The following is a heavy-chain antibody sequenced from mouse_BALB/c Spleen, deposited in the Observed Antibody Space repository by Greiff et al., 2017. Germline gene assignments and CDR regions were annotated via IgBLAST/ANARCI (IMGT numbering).Heavy chain of an antibody. CDR3: ARDQSFFAY. J-gene: IGHJ3*01. CDR2: INSNGGST. V-gene: IGHV5-6-3*01. CDR1: GFTFSSYG. Sequence: DVKLVESGGGLVQPGGSLKLSCAASGFTFSSYGMSWVRQTPDKRLELVATINSNGGSTYYPDSVKGRFTISRDNAKNTLYLQMSSLKSEDTAMYYCARDQSFFAYWGQGTLVTVSA.